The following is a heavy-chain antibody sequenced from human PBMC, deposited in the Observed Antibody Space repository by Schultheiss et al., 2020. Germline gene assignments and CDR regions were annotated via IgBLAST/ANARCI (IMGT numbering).Heavy chain of an antibody. D-gene: IGHD5-18*01. V-gene: IGHV3-48*04. Sequence: GGSLRLSCAASGFTFSAYGMHWVRQAPGKGLEWVSYISSSGSTIYYADSVKGRFTISRDNAKNSLYLQMNSLRAEDTAVYYCANPLHTAMVLGLDAYYYGMDVWGQGTTVTVSS. CDR3: ANPLHTAMVLGLDAYYYGMDV. CDR1: GFTFSAYG. J-gene: IGHJ6*02. CDR2: ISSSGSTI.